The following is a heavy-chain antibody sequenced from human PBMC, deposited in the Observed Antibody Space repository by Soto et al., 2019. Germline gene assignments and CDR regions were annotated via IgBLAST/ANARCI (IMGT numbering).Heavy chain of an antibody. V-gene: IGHV1-18*01. CDR1: GYTFTSYV. J-gene: IGHJ6*02. CDR2: ISAYNGNT. Sequence: ASVKVSCKASGYTFTSYVISWVRQAPGQGLEWMGWISAYNGNTNYAQKLQGRVTMTTDTSTSTAYMELRSLRSDDTAVYYCARVPPHPDRALLLWFGELSNYYYYYGMDVWGQGTTVTVSS. D-gene: IGHD3-10*01. CDR3: ARVPPHPDRALLLWFGELSNYYYYYGMDV.